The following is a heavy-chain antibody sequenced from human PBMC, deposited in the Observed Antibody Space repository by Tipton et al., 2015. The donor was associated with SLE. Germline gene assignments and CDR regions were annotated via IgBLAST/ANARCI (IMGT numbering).Heavy chain of an antibody. V-gene: IGHV3-48*01. Sequence: SLRLSCAASGFTFSSYSMNWVRQAPGKGLEWVSYISSSSSTIYYADSVKGRFTISRDNAKNSLYLQMNSLRAEDTAVYYCALVRRKVAAKRAVAFDIWGQGTMVTVSS. CDR2: ISSSSSTI. CDR1: GFTFSSYS. D-gene: IGHD2-15*01. J-gene: IGHJ3*02. CDR3: ALVRRKVAAKRAVAFDI.